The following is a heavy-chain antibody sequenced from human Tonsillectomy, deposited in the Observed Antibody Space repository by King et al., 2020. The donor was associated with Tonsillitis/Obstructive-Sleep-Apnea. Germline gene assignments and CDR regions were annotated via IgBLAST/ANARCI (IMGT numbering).Heavy chain of an antibody. CDR2: ISWNSNTI. CDR3: AKDRVQYCGGDCYFGG. Sequence: VQLVESGGGLVQPGRSLRLSCAASGFTFDDYAMHWVRQAPGKGLEWVSGISWNSNTIGYEDSVKGRFTISRDNAKNSLYLQINSLRAEDTALYYCAKDRVQYCGGDCYFGGWGKGTLVTV. V-gene: IGHV3-9*01. J-gene: IGHJ4*02. D-gene: IGHD2-21*01. CDR1: GFTFDDYA.